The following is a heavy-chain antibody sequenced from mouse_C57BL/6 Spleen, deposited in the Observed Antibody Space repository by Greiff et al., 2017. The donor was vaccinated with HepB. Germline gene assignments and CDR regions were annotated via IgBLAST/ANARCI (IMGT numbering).Heavy chain of an antibody. CDR2: IYPRSGNT. J-gene: IGHJ4*01. D-gene: IGHD4-1*01. CDR3: ARPPGEGNAMDY. CDR1: GYTFTSYG. Sequence: VQLQQSGAELARPGASVKLSCKASGYTFTSYGISWVKQRTGQGLEWIGEIYPRSGNTYYNEKFKGKATLTAVKSSSTAYMELRSLTSEDSAVYFCARPPGEGNAMDYWGQGTSVTVSS. V-gene: IGHV1-81*01.